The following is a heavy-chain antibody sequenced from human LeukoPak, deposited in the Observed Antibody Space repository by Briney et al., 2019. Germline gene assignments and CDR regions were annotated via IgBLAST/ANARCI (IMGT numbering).Heavy chain of an antibody. CDR2: INHNGNVN. V-gene: IGHV3-7*03. D-gene: IGHD3-16*01. CDR3: ARGGGLDV. Sequence: GGSLRLSCIASGFTFSSYTMTWVRQAPGKGLEWVASINHNGNVNYYVDSVKGRFTISRDNAKNSLYLQMSNLRAEDTAVYFCARGGGLDVWGQGATVTVSS. CDR1: GFTFSSYT. J-gene: IGHJ6*02.